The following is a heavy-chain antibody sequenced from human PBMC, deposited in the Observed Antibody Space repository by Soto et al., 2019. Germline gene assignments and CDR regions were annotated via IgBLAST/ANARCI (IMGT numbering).Heavy chain of an antibody. Sequence: PGGSLRLSCSVFGFTFSNYAMHWVRQAPGKGLEYVSSISSNGGSTYYADSVKGRFTISRDNSKSTLYLQMSSLRPEDAAVYYCVKDRWVDYWGQGALVTVSS. CDR3: VKDRWVDY. CDR2: ISSNGGST. D-gene: IGHD1-26*01. V-gene: IGHV3-64D*06. J-gene: IGHJ4*02. CDR1: GFTFSNYA.